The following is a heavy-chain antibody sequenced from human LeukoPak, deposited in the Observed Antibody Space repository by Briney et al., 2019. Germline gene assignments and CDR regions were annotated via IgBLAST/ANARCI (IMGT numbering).Heavy chain of an antibody. J-gene: IGHJ3*01. D-gene: IGHD2-2*01. V-gene: IGHV3-NL1*01. CDR3: ARGLSDCTSSSCPYDAFDV. Sequence: QPGRSLRLSCAASGFTFSSYGMNWVRQAPGEGLEWVSVIYSGGNTYYADSVKGRFTISRDNSKNTLYLQMNSLRAEDTAVYYCARGLSDCTSSSCPYDAFDVWGHGTMVTVSS. CDR2: IYSGGNT. CDR1: GFTFSSYG.